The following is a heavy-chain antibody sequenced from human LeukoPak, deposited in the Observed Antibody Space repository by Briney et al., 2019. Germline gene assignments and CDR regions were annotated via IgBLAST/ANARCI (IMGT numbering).Heavy chain of an antibody. J-gene: IGHJ4*02. D-gene: IGHD3-3*01. CDR3: ARAPAVFGDVYYFDY. CDR1: GYTFTSYG. CDR2: ISAYNGNT. V-gene: IGHV1-18*01. Sequence: ASVKVSCKASGYTFTSYGFSWVRQAPGQGLEWMGWISAYNGNTNYAQKLQGRVTMTTDTSTSTAYMELRSLRSDDTAVYYCARAPAVFGDVYYFDYWGQGTLVTVSS.